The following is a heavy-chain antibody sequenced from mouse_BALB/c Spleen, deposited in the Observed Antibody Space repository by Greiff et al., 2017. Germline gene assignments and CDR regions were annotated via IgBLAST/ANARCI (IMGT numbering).Heavy chain of an antibody. CDR1: GFTFSSYA. D-gene: IGHD1-1*02. J-gene: IGHJ2*01. CDR2: ISSGGSYT. Sequence: EVHLVESGGGLVKPGGSLKLSCAASGFTFSSYAMSWVRQTPEKRLEWVATISSGGSYTYYPDSVKGRFTISRDNAKNTLYLQMSSLRSEDTAMYYCARRTMARFDYWGQGTTLTVSS. CDR3: ARRTMARFDY. V-gene: IGHV5-9-3*01.